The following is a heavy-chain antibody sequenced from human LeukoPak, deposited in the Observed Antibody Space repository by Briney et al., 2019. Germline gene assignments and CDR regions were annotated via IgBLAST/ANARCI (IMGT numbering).Heavy chain of an antibody. J-gene: IGHJ4*02. CDR1: AFTFSNYS. Sequence: GGPLRLSCAAPAFTFSNYSMNWGRQAPGHGPESISYISGRSSTIYYADSVRGRFTIARDNAKNSMYLQMNSLRAEDTAVYYCARDRLTSGSYFFDYWGQGTLVTVSS. CDR2: ISGRSSTI. V-gene: IGHV3-48*01. CDR3: ARDRLTSGSYFFDY. D-gene: IGHD1-26*01.